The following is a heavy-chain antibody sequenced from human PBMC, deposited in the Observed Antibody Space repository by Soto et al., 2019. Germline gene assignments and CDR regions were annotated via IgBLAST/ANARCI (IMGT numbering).Heavy chain of an antibody. V-gene: IGHV5-10-1*01. CDR2: IDPSDSYT. J-gene: IGHJ4*02. D-gene: IGHD2-2*01. CDR1: GYSFTSYW. CDR3: ARREYCSSTSCVFDY. Sequence: PGESLKISCKGSGYSFTSYWISWVRQMPGKGLEWMGRIDPSDSYTNYSPSFQGHVTISADKSISTAYLQWSSLEASDTAMYYCARREYCSSTSCVFDYWGQGTLVTVSS.